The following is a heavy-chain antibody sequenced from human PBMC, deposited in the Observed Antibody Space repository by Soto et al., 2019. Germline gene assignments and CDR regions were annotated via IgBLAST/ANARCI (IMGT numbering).Heavy chain of an antibody. J-gene: IGHJ4*02. V-gene: IGHV4-4*02. CDR1: GDSISSGKW. Sequence: QVQLQESGPGLVKLSGTLSLTCAVSGDSISSGKWWSWVRQPPGKGLEWIGEIHHSGRTNYNPSLKSRVTILVEKSKNQVSLELSSMTAADTAVYYCARGGDWQFDYWGQGTLVTVSS. CDR3: ARGGDWQFDY. D-gene: IGHD2-21*02. CDR2: IHHSGRT.